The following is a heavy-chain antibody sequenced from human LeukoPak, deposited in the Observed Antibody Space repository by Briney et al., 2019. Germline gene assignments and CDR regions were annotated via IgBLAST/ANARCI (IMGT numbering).Heavy chain of an antibody. V-gene: IGHV3-21*01. CDR3: AREILTGYHATKGYFDY. Sequence: GVSLTLSCSVSGFTFSSYSMKWVRQAPGNGLQWVSSISGGGSYIFYAGSVEGRFSVSRDNAKNSVFLQMNSLRAEDTAVYYCAREILTGYHATKGYFDYWGQGTLVTVSS. D-gene: IGHD3-9*01. J-gene: IGHJ4*02. CDR2: ISGGGSYI. CDR1: GFTFSSYS.